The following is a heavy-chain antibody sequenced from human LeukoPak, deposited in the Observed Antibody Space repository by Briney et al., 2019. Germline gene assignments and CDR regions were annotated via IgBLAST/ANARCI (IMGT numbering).Heavy chain of an antibody. CDR3: ARVPTITFGGVIVD. J-gene: IGHJ4*02. CDR2: INWNGGST. Sequence: GGSLRLSCAASGFTFDDYGMSCVRQAPGKGLEWVSGINWNGGSTGYADSVKGRFTISRDNAKNSLYLQMNSLRAEDTALYYCARVPTITFGGVIVDWGQGTLVTVSS. CDR1: GFTFDDYG. D-gene: IGHD3-16*02. V-gene: IGHV3-20*04.